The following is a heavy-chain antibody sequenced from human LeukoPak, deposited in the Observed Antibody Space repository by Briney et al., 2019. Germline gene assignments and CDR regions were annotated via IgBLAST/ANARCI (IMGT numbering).Heavy chain of an antibody. V-gene: IGHV1-8*01. CDR3: VRTPPNWGFDY. J-gene: IGHJ4*02. D-gene: IGHD7-27*01. CDR1: GYTFTTHD. CDR2: MSPNSGDT. Sequence: ASVKVSCKASGYTFTTHDINWVRQATGQGLEWLGWMSPNSGDTGYAQKFQGRVTMTSDSSISKAYMELSSLRSEDTAIYYCVRTPPNWGFDYWGQGTLVTVSS.